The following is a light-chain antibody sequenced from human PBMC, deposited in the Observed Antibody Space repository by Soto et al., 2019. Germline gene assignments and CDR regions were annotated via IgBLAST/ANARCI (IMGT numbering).Light chain of an antibody. Sequence: QSVLTQPASVSGSPGQSIAIPCTGTSSEVGGYNYVSWYQQHPGKAPKLILCDVSNRPSGVSDRFSGSKFGNTASLTISWFQTEDEADYYCSSYTTSSTYVFGTGTKVTVL. CDR2: DVS. CDR3: SSYTTSSTYV. V-gene: IGLV2-14*01. CDR1: SSEVGGYNY. J-gene: IGLJ1*01.